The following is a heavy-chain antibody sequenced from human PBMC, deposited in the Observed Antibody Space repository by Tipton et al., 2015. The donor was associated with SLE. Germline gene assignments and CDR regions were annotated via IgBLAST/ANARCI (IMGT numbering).Heavy chain of an antibody. D-gene: IGHD7-27*01. CDR1: GGSISSGSYY. Sequence: TLSLTCTVSGGSISSGSYYWSWIRQPAGKGLEWIGRIYTSGSTNYNPSLKSRLTISVDTSKNQFSLKLSSVTAADTAVYYCARGAGDDYYYYYMDVWGKGTTVTVSS. J-gene: IGHJ6*03. CDR2: IYTSGST. V-gene: IGHV4-61*02. CDR3: ARGAGDDYYYYYMDV.